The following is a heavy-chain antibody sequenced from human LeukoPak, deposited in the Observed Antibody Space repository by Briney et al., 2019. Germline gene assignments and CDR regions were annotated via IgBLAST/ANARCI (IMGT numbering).Heavy chain of an antibody. V-gene: IGHV4-34*01. CDR2: INHSGST. J-gene: IGHJ4*02. Sequence: SETLSLTCAVYGGSFSGYYWSWIRQPPGKGLEWIGEINHSGSTNYNPSLKSRVTISVDTSKNQFSLKLSSVTAADTAVYYCARGLGDSDYWGQGTLVTVSS. CDR1: GGSFSGYY. D-gene: IGHD3-10*01. CDR3: ARGLGDSDY.